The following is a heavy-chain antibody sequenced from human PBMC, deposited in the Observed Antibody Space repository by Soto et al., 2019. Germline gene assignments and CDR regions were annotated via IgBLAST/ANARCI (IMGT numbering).Heavy chain of an antibody. D-gene: IGHD6-13*01. CDR3: ARGSYSSLYYGMDV. V-gene: IGHV6-1*01. CDR2: TYYRSKWSN. Sequence: SQTLSLTCAISGDSVPSNSAAWNWIRQSPSRGLEWLGRTYYRSKWSNDYAVSVKSRITINADTSTNQFSLHLTSVTPEDTAVYYCARGSYSSLYYGMDVWGQGTTVTVSS. J-gene: IGHJ6*02. CDR1: GDSVPSNSAA.